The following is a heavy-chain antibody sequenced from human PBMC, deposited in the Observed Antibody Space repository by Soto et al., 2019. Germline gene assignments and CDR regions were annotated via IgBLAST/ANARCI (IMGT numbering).Heavy chain of an antibody. CDR3: ARRGYSYGQHYYYDYGMDV. CDR1: GGTFSSYA. D-gene: IGHD5-18*01. V-gene: IGHV1-69*01. J-gene: IGHJ6*02. Sequence: QVQLVQSGAEVKKPGSSVKVSCKASGGTFSSYAISWVRQAPGQGLEWMGGIIPIFGTANYAQKFQGRVTITADESTSTAYMELSSLRSEDTAVYYCARRGYSYGQHYYYDYGMDVWGQGTTVTVSS. CDR2: IIPIFGTA.